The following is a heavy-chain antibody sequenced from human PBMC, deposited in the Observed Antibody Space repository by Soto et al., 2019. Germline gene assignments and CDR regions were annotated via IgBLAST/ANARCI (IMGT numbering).Heavy chain of an antibody. D-gene: IGHD3-3*01. CDR3: TTGPDGEGIFGVVITPAVSYYYCMDV. J-gene: IGHJ6*02. CDR1: GFTFRNAW. Sequence: EVQLVESGGGLVKPGGSLRLSCAASGFTFRNAWRSWVHQAPGKGLEWVGRIKSKTDGGTTDYAAPVKGRFTISRDDSKNTRYLQMNSLKTEGAAVSDCTTGPDGEGIFGVVITPAVSYYYCMDVWGQVTTVTVSS. CDR2: IKSKTDGGTT. V-gene: IGHV3-15*01.